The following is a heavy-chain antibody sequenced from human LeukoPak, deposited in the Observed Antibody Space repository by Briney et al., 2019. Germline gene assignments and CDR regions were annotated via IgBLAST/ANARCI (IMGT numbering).Heavy chain of an antibody. Sequence: GGSLRLSCAASGFTFSSHSMNWVRQAPGKGLEWISYISSSSSTIYYADSVKGRFTISRDNAKNSLYLQMSSLRDEDTAVYYCARASAHRGIAVAGVYWYFDLWGRGTLVTVSS. J-gene: IGHJ2*01. CDR3: ARASAHRGIAVAGVYWYFDL. V-gene: IGHV3-48*02. CDR2: ISSSSSTI. D-gene: IGHD6-19*01. CDR1: GFTFSSHS.